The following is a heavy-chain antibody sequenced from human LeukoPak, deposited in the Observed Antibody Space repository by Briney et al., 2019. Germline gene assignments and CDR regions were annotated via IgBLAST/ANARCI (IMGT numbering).Heavy chain of an antibody. CDR3: VSFYETY. CDR1: GSYW. D-gene: IGHD2/OR15-2a*01. V-gene: IGHV3-74*01. Sequence: GGSLRLSCAASGSYWMHWVRQAPGKGLVWVSHINSDGSWTSYADSVEGRFTISKDNAKNTVYLQMNNLRAEDTAVYYCVSFYETYWGRGTLVTVSS. CDR2: INSDGSWT. J-gene: IGHJ4*02.